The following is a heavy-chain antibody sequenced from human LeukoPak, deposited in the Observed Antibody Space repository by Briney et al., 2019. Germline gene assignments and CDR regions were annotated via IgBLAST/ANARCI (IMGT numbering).Heavy chain of an antibody. CDR2: IKQDGSEK. CDR1: GFTFSSYW. D-gene: IGHD1-26*01. J-gene: IGHJ4*02. Sequence: PGGSLRLSCAASGFTFSSYWMSWVRQAPGKGLEWVANIKQDGSEKYYVDSVKGRFTISRDNSKNTLYLQMNSLKTEDTAVYYCTTDRPQWELPFDYWGQGTLVTVSS. V-gene: IGHV3-7*03. CDR3: TTDRPQWELPFDY.